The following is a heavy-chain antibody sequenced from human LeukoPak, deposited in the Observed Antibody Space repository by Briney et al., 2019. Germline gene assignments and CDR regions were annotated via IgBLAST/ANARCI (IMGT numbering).Heavy chain of an antibody. Sequence: PSETLSLTCTVSGGSISSYYWSWIRQPPGKGLGWIASIHHSGRTTDNSSLKSRVTISIDTSRSQFSLKLNSVTAADTAVYFCAAYFSGYAQFGYWGQGILVTVSS. V-gene: IGHV4-59*08. D-gene: IGHD5-12*01. CDR1: GGSISSYY. J-gene: IGHJ4*02. CDR3: AAYFSGYAQFGY. CDR2: IHHSGRT.